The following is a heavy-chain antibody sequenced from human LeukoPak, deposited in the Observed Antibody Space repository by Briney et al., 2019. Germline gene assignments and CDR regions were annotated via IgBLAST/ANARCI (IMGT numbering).Heavy chain of an antibody. CDR3: ARHVVTMVRGVITRGWFDP. V-gene: IGHV4-34*01. CDR2: INHSGST. CDR1: GGSFSGYY. D-gene: IGHD3-10*01. J-gene: IGHJ5*02. Sequence: SETLSLTCAVYGGSFSGYYWSWIRQPPGKGLEWIGEINHSGSTNYNPSLKSRVTISVDTSKNQFSLKLSSVTAADTAVYYCARHVVTMVRGVITRGWFDPWGQGTLVTVSS.